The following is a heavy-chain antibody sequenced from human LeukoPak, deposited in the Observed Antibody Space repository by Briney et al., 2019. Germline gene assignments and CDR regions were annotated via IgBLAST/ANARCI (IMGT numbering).Heavy chain of an antibody. Sequence: SETLSLTCTVSGGSISSSSYYWGWIRQPPGKGLEWIGSIYYSGSSYYNPSLKSRVTISVDTSKNQFSLKLSSVTAADTAVYYCARERRGYSYGYGLFDYWGQGTLVTVSS. CDR3: ARERRGYSYGYGLFDY. CDR1: GGSISSSSYY. D-gene: IGHD5-18*01. J-gene: IGHJ4*02. V-gene: IGHV4-39*07. CDR2: IYYSGSS.